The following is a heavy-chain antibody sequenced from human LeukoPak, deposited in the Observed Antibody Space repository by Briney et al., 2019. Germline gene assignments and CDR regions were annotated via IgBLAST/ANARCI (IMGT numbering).Heavy chain of an antibody. D-gene: IGHD6-25*01. V-gene: IGHV1-69*13. J-gene: IGHJ6*03. CDR1: GYTFTSYA. Sequence: GASVKVSCKASGYTFTSYAISWVRQAPGQGLEWMGGIIPIFGTANYAQKFQGRVTITADESMSTAYMELSSLRPEDTAVYYCAKEGKRIPGPMDVWGKGTTVTVSS. CDR2: IIPIFGTA. CDR3: AKEGKRIPGPMDV.